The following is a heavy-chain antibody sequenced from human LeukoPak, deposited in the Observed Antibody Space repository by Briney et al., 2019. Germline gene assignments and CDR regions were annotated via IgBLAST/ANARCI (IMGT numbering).Heavy chain of an antibody. CDR1: GFAFGVHA. CDR3: AKDWTPHNRVYDCLDA. D-gene: IGHD3-16*01. J-gene: IGHJ5*02. Sequence: GGSLRLSCVGSGFAFGVHAMSWVRQAPGKGPESFATIGSGADLFYAESVKGRFTISRDDRRNTVWLQMNSLRAEDTALYYCAKDWTPHNRVYDCLDAWGQGTQVTVS. V-gene: IGHV3-23*01. CDR2: IGSGADL.